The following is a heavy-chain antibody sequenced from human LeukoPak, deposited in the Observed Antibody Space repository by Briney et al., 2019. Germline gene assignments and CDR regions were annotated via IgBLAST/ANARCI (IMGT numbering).Heavy chain of an antibody. V-gene: IGHV2-5*02. CDR2: IYWDDDK. Sequence: SGPTLVKPTPTLTLTCTFSGFSLSTSGVGVGWIRQPPGKALEWLALIYWDDDKRYSPSLKSRLTITKDTSKNQVVLTMTNMDPVDTATYYCVHRPRFGELLQFDHWGQGTLVTVSS. D-gene: IGHD3-10*01. CDR3: VHRPRFGELLQFDH. J-gene: IGHJ4*02. CDR1: GFSLSTSGVG.